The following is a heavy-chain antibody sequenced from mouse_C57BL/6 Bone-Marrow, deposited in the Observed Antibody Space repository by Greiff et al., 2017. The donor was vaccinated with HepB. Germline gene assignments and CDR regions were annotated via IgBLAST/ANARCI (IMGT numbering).Heavy chain of an antibody. CDR3: ARRRIYYYGSSYPYWYFDV. CDR1: GYTFTSYW. D-gene: IGHD1-1*01. CDR2: IDPNSGGT. J-gene: IGHJ1*03. Sequence: QVQLKQPGAELVKPGASVKLSCKASGYTFTSYWMHWVKQRPGRGLEWIGRIDPNSGGTKYNEKFKSKATLTVDKPSSTAYMQLSSLTSEDSAVYYCARRRIYYYGSSYPYWYFDVWGTGTTVTVSS. V-gene: IGHV1-72*01.